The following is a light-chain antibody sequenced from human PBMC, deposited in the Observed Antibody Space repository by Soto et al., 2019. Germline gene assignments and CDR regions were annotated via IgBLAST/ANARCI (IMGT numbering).Light chain of an antibody. CDR1: QMISSY. CDR3: QQSYTSPPAT. CDR2: AAS. V-gene: IGKV1-39*01. Sequence: DLQMTQSPSSLSASVGDRVTITCRASQMISSYLNWYQQKPGKAPKLLIYAASSLQSGVPSRFSGSGSGTDFTLTNSSLQPEDFATYYCQQSYTSPPATFGQGTKVEIK. J-gene: IGKJ1*01.